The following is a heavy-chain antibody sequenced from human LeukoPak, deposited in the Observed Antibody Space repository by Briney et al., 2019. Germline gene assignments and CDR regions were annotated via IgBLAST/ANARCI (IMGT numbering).Heavy chain of an antibody. Sequence: GGSLRLSCAASGFTFSSYSMNWVRQAPGKGLEWVSSISSSSSYIYYADSVKGRFTISRDNAKNSLYLQMNSLRAEDTAVYYCARDRGLSMVTWFDYWGQGTLVTVSS. J-gene: IGHJ4*02. D-gene: IGHD5-18*01. V-gene: IGHV3-21*01. CDR3: ARDRGLSMVTWFDY. CDR1: GFTFSSYS. CDR2: ISSSSSYI.